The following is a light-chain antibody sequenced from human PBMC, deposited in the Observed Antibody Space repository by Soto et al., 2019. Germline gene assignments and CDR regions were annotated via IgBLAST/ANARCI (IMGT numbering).Light chain of an antibody. CDR3: QQYDSYPLT. Sequence: DSQMTQSPSTLSASVGDRVTITCRASQSVTTWLAWYQQKPGKAPKILISKASNLQSAVPSRFSASGSGTEFTLTISSLQPDEFGTYYCQQYDSYPLTFGGGTQVEIK. J-gene: IGKJ4*01. V-gene: IGKV1-5*03. CDR2: KAS. CDR1: QSVTTW.